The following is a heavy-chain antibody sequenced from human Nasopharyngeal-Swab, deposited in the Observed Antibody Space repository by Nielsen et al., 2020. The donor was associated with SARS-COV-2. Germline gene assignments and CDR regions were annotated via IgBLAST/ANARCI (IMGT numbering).Heavy chain of an antibody. D-gene: IGHD2-2*01. V-gene: IGHV3-49*04. CDR1: GFTFGDYA. J-gene: IGHJ4*02. CDR2: IRSEANSGTA. Sequence: GESLKISCTTSGFTFGDYAMSWVRQAPGKGLEWVGFIRSEANSGTAEYAVSVEGRFSISRDDSKSIAYLQMNSLKTEDTAVYYCTGYSTIFYWGQGTLVTVSS. CDR3: TGYSTIFY.